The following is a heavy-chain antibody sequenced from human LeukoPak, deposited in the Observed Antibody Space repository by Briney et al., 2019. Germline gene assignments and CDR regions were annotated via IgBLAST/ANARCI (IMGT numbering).Heavy chain of an antibody. Sequence: PGGSLRLSCAASGFTVSSNFMSWVCQAPGKGLEWVSVVYSVGTTYYADSVKGRFTISRDTSRNTLYPQMNSLRVDDTAVYYCVRSLNSGSYADLWGQGTLITVS. V-gene: IGHV3-53*01. CDR3: VRSLNSGSYADL. CDR2: VYSVGTT. CDR1: GFTVSSNF. D-gene: IGHD1-26*01. J-gene: IGHJ5*02.